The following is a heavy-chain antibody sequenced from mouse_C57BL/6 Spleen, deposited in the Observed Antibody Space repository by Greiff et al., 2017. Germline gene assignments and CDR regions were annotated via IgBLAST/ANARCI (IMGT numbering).Heavy chain of an antibody. Sequence: EVQRVESGPGLVKPSQSLSLTCSVTGYSITSGYYWYWIRQFPGNKLEGMGFISYDGSNNYNPSLKNRISITRDTSKSQFFLKLNSVTTEDTATYYCARFNDGSYWYIDVWGTGTTVTVSS. CDR3: ARFNDGSYWYIDV. D-gene: IGHD2-3*01. V-gene: IGHV3-6*01. J-gene: IGHJ1*03. CDR2: ISYDGSN. CDR1: GYSITSGYY.